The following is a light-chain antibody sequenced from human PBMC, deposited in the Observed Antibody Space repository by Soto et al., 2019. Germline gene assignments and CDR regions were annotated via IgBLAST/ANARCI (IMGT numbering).Light chain of an antibody. CDR1: QSVTKS. V-gene: IGKV3-20*01. Sequence: EIVLTQSPGTLSLSPGERATLSCRASQSVTKSLAWYQQKPGQAPRILIYGASSRATGIPDRFSGSGSGTDFTLTISRLEPEDFAVYYCQQYGGSPRTFGQGTKVE. J-gene: IGKJ1*01. CDR2: GAS. CDR3: QQYGGSPRT.